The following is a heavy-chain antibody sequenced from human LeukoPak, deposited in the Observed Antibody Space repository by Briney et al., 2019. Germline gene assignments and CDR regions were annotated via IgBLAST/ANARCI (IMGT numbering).Heavy chain of an antibody. CDR3: ARGHFGVVLDY. Sequence: GGSLRLSCAGSGFTFSSYSMIWVRQAPGKGLEWVASIRGDSTETRHAVSVMGRFTISRDNAKKSLYLQMNSLRAEDTAVYYCARGHFGVVLDYWGQGTLVTVSS. D-gene: IGHD3-3*01. V-gene: IGHV3-21*01. J-gene: IGHJ4*02. CDR2: IRGDSTET. CDR1: GFTFSSYS.